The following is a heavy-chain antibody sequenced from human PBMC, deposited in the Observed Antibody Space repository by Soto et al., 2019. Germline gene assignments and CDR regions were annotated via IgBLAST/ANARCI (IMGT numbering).Heavy chain of an antibody. CDR3: ARGVNTDYSHSSGYYAPAGFDT. D-gene: IGHD3-22*01. J-gene: IGHJ5*02. CDR2: ISAYNGNT. CDR1: GYTFTSYG. Sequence: ASVKVSCKASGYTFTSYGISWVRQAPGQGLEWMGWISAYNGNTNYAQKLQGRVTMTTDTSTSTAYMELRSLRSDDTAVYYCARGVNTDYSHSSGYYAPAGFDTWGQGTRGIVSS. V-gene: IGHV1-18*04.